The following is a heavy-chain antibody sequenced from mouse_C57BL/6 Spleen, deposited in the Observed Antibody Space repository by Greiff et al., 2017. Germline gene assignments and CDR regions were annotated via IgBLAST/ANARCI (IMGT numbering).Heavy chain of an antibody. CDR1: GYTFTSYW. Sequence: QVQLQQPGAELVMPGASVKLSCKASGYTFTSYWMHWVKQRPGQGLEWIGEIDPSDSYTNYNQKFKGKSTLTVDKSSSTAYMQLSSLTSEDSAVYYCARLLRPLDYWGQGTTLTVSS. CDR2: IDPSDSYT. D-gene: IGHD1-2*01. CDR3: ARLLRPLDY. J-gene: IGHJ2*01. V-gene: IGHV1-69*01.